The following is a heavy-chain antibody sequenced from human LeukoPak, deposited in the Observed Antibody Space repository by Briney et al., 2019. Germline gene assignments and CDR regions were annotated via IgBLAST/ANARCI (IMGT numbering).Heavy chain of an antibody. Sequence: PSETLSLTCTVSGASVGSAGYYWSWIRQPPGGGLEWIGYIYYISNTNYNPSLKSRVTMSVAPSKNQFSLKLNSVTAADTAVYYCARTQSQSGSYRYYFGYWGQGTLVTVSS. D-gene: IGHD1-26*01. J-gene: IGHJ4*02. CDR2: IYYISNT. CDR1: GASVGSAGYY. V-gene: IGHV4-61*08. CDR3: ARTQSQSGSYRYYFGY.